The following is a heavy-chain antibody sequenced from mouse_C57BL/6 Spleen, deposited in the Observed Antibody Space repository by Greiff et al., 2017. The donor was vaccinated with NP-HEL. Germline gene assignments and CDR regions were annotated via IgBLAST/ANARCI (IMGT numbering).Heavy chain of an antibody. J-gene: IGHJ3*01. CDR2: IYPGDGDT. CDR1: GYAFSSYW. CDR3: ARDNYDDDGAWFAY. Sequence: VQLQQSGAELVKPGASVKISCKASGYAFSSYWMNWVKQRPGKGLEWIGQIYPGDGDTNYNGKFKGKATLTADKSSSTAYMQLSSLTSEDSAVYFCARDNYDDDGAWFAYWGQGTLVTVSA. D-gene: IGHD2-4*01. V-gene: IGHV1-80*01.